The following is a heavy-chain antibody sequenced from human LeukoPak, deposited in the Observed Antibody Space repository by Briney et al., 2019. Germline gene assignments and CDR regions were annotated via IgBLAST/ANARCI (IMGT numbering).Heavy chain of an antibody. CDR2: IYPGDSDT. Sequence: GESLKIPCKGSGYSFSSYWTGWVRQMPGKGLEWMGIIYPGDSDTRYSPSFQGQVTISADKSTSTAYLQWSSLKASDTAMYYCARRGTTVDWFDPWGQGTLVSVSS. CDR1: GYSFSSYW. D-gene: IGHD4-11*01. V-gene: IGHV5-51*01. CDR3: ARRGTTVDWFDP. J-gene: IGHJ5*02.